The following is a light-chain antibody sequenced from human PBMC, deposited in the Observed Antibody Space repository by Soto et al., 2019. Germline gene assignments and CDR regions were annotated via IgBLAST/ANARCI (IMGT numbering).Light chain of an antibody. V-gene: IGKV2-28*01. Sequence: DIVMTQSPLSLPVTPGEPASISCRSSQSLLHSNGYNYLDWYLQRPGQSPPVLIYLGSSRASGVPDRLSGSGSGTDFTLKISRVEAEDVGVYYCMQALQTPRTFGQGTKLNIK. CDR3: MQALQTPRT. J-gene: IGKJ2*01. CDR2: LGS. CDR1: QSLLHSNGYNY.